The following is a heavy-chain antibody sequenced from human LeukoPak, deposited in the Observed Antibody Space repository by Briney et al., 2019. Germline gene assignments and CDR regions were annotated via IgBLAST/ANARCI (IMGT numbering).Heavy chain of an antibody. J-gene: IGHJ4*02. CDR2: IGSNSRII. Sequence: PGGSLRLSCAASEFTFSNYGMNWVRQPPGKGLKGVSYIGSNSRIINYADSVRGRFTISRDNAKNTLYVQVNSLGTEDTAAYYCAKGSYYDSSGSFYFDYWGQGTLVTVSS. CDR3: AKGSYYDSSGSFYFDY. D-gene: IGHD3-22*01. V-gene: IGHV3-48*01. CDR1: EFTFSNYG.